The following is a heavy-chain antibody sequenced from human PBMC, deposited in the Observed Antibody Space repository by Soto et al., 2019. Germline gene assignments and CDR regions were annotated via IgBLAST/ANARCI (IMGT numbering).Heavy chain of an antibody. D-gene: IGHD4-17*01. V-gene: IGHV1-18*04. Sequence: ASVKVSCKASGYSFTTHGISWVRRAPGHGLEWMGWISAYNGDTHYVQRFQGRLTMTTDTSTSTAYMELRSLTSDDTAVYYCARDPPFSGILRGTPLMDVWGQGTTVTVSS. CDR2: ISAYNGDT. CDR1: GYSFTTHG. J-gene: IGHJ6*02. CDR3: ARDPPFSGILRGTPLMDV.